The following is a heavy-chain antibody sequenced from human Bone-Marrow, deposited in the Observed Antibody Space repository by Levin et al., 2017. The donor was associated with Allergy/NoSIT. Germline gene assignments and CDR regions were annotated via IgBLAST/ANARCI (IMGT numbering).Heavy chain of an antibody. CDR1: GFNVGVFN. J-gene: IGHJ4*02. V-gene: IGHV3-30-3*01. CDR2: LSSDGDTS. Sequence: GESLKISCAASGFNVGVFNMHWVRQAPDKGLEWVAVLSSDGDTSDYADSVKGRFTISGDTSKNILYLQMNSLRFEDTALYYCARADPDIGTVPTTVHFDLWGRGTLVSVSS. CDR3: ARADPDIGTVPTTVHFDL. D-gene: IGHD2-15*01.